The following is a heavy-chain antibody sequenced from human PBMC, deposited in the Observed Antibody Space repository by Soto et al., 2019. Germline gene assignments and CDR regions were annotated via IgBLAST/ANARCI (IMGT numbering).Heavy chain of an antibody. CDR2: INPYNGNT. D-gene: IGHD3-16*01. J-gene: IGHJ4*02. V-gene: IGHV1-18*01. Sequence: ASVKVSCKASGYTFTSYGISWVRQAPGQGLEWMAWINPYNGNTKYAEKFLGRVTVTTDTSTATAYMEVRSLTSDDTAVFYCARVGVGLAAPHVWRYWGQGPPVTASS. CDR1: GYTFTSYG. CDR3: ARVGVGLAAPHVWRY.